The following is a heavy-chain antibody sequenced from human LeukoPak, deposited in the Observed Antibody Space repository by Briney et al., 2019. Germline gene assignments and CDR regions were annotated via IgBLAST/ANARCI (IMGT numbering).Heavy chain of an antibody. Sequence: PGGSLRLSCAASGFIFSDYSMTWVRQAPGKGPEWVSYISTGSATIYYADSVKGRFTISRDNAKNSLYLQMNSLRDEDTAVYYCARGVNIWGQGTMVTVSS. CDR3: ARGVNI. CDR2: ISTGSATI. V-gene: IGHV3-48*02. J-gene: IGHJ3*02. D-gene: IGHD3-3*01. CDR1: GFIFSDYS.